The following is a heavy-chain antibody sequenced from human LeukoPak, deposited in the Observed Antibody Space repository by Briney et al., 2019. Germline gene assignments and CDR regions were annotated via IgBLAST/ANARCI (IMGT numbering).Heavy chain of an antibody. V-gene: IGHV4-38-2*02. D-gene: IGHD5/OR15-5a*01. J-gene: IGHJ6*02. CDR1: GYSISSGYY. CDR2: IYHSGSD. Sequence: SETLSLTCTVSGYSISSGYYWGWIRQPPGKGLDWIGSIYHSGSDLYNPSLKSRVTISVDTSKNQFSLNLSSVTAADAAVYYCARASTLNYYFGMDVWGQGTTVTVSS. CDR3: ARASTLNYYFGMDV.